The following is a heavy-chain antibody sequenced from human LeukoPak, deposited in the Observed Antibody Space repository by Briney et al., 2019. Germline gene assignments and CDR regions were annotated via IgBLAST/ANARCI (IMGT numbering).Heavy chain of an antibody. V-gene: IGHV1-46*01. D-gene: IGHD3-22*01. CDR1: GYTFTSYY. CDR2: INPSGGST. Sequence: ASVKVSCKASGYTFTSYYMHWVRQAPGQGLEWMGIINPSGGSTSYAQKFQGRVTMTRDTSTSSVYMELSSLRSEDTAVYYCARDLGEYYDSSGYPNWYFDLWGRGTLVTVSS. CDR3: ARDLGEYYDSSGYPNWYFDL. J-gene: IGHJ2*01.